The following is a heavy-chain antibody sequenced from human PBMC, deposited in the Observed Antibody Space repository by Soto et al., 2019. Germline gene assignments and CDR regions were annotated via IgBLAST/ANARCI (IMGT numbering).Heavy chain of an antibody. CDR3: ARLPFPWGWFDP. CDR2: ISGSGRTI. V-gene: IGHV3-11*01. Sequence: QVQLVESGGGLVKPGGTLRLSCAASGIVFSDYMSWVRQAPGKGLEWLSYISGSGRTIYSADSVKGRFTISRDNATNSLYLQMNNVRTADTAVYYCARLPFPWGWFDPWGQGTLVTGSS. CDR1: GIVFSDY. J-gene: IGHJ5*02. D-gene: IGHD3-16*01.